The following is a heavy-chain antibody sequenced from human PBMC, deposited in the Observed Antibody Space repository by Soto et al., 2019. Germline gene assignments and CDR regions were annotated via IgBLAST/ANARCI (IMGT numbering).Heavy chain of an antibody. CDR1: RLTFSVYT. CDR2: ITGSSDRI. Sequence: EVQLVESGGGWVQPGGSLRLSCAASRLTFSVYTMYWVRQAPGKGLDWVSYITGSSDRILFADSVKGRFTVSRDNAKNSLYLQMNSLRDEDTGVYYCTTSTGHLNHWGQGTLVSVSS. J-gene: IGHJ4*02. V-gene: IGHV3-48*02. D-gene: IGHD2-8*02. CDR3: TTSTGHLNH.